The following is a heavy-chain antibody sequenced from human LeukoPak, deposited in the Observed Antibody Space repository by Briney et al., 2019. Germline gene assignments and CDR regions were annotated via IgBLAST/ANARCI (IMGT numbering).Heavy chain of an antibody. CDR1: GYTLTELS. Sequence: ASVKVSCKVSGYTLTELSMHWVRQAPGKGLEWMGGFDPEDGETIYAQKFQGRVTMTEDTSTDTAYMELSSLRSEDTAVYYCATDSGHTTSYYDTPVHWGQGTLVTVSS. CDR2: FDPEDGET. CDR3: ATDSGHTTSYYDTPVH. J-gene: IGHJ1*01. V-gene: IGHV1-24*01. D-gene: IGHD3-22*01.